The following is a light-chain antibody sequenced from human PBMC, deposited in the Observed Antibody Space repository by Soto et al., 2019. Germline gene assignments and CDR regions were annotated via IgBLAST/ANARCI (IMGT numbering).Light chain of an antibody. CDR1: QTISGT. CDR2: GAS. Sequence: EMVLTQSPATLSLSPGGRATLSCRASQTISGTLAWYQQKPVQAPRLLIHGASTRAPGFPARFSGSGSGTDFTLTISSLQSEDFAVYYCQQYDNWPWTFGQGTKVDIK. V-gene: IGKV3-15*01. J-gene: IGKJ1*01. CDR3: QQYDNWPWT.